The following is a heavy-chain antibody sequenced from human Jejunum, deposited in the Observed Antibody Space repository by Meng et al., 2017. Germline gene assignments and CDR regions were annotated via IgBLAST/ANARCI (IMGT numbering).Heavy chain of an antibody. Sequence: SETLSLTCAISGDSVSSNSAAWHWIRQSPSRGFEWLGRTYYRSKWYNDYAVSVKSRITINADTSKNQFSLQLSSVTPDDTAVYYCARGTWATWTTWGQGTLVTVSS. CDR3: ARGTWATWTT. CDR1: GDSVSSNSAA. D-gene: IGHD4-17*01. J-gene: IGHJ4*02. V-gene: IGHV6-1*01. CDR2: TYYRSKWYN.